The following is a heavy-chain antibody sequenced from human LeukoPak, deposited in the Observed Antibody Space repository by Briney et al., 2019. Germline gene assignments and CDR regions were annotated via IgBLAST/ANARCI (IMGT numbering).Heavy chain of an antibody. V-gene: IGHV3-30*18. D-gene: IGHD3-9*01. CDR2: ISYDGSNK. CDR1: GFTFSSYG. Sequence: GGSLRLSCAASGFTFSSYGMHRVRQAPGKGLEWVGVISYDGSNKYYADSVKGRFTISRDNSKNTLYLQMNSLRAEDTAVYYWAKDSTPTLRYFDWLPDYYHYYGMDVWGQGTTVTVSS. CDR3: AKDSTPTLRYFDWLPDYYHYYGMDV. J-gene: IGHJ6*02.